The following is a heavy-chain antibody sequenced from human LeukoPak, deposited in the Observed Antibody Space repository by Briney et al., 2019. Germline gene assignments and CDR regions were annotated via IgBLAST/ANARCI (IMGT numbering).Heavy chain of an antibody. D-gene: IGHD6-19*01. J-gene: IGHJ4*02. V-gene: IGHV4-30-4*08. CDR1: GGSISSGSHY. Sequence: PSETLSLTCTVSGGSISSGSHYWGWIRQPPGKGLEWIGYIYYSGSTYYNPSLKSRVTISVDTSKNQFSLKLSSVTAADTAVYYCARGGRWLPFDYWGQGTLVTVSS. CDR3: ARGGRWLPFDY. CDR2: IYYSGST.